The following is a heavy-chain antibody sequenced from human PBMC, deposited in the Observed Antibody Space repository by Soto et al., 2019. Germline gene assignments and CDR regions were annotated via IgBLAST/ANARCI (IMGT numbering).Heavy chain of an antibody. V-gene: IGHV1-69*02. Sequence: QVQLVQSGAEVKKPGSSVKVSCKASGGTFSSYTISWVRQAPGQGLEWMGRIIPILGIANYAQKFQGRVTITADKSTSTAYMEQSSLRSEDTAVYYCARSPSSDWYFDLWGRGTLVTVSS. CDR3: ARSPSSDWYFDL. CDR2: IIPILGIA. J-gene: IGHJ2*01. CDR1: GGTFSSYT.